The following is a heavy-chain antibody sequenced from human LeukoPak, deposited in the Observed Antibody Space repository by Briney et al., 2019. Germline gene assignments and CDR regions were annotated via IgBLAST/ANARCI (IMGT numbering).Heavy chain of an antibody. CDR3: ATLPPTCSGGSCYSPYYFDY. Sequence: PGGSLRLSCAASGFTFSSYAMSWVRQAPGKGLEWVSAISGSGGSTYYADSVKGRFTISRDNSKNTLYLQMNSLRAEDTAVYYCATLPPTCSGGSCYSPYYFDYWGQGTLVTVSS. CDR2: ISGSGGST. D-gene: IGHD2-15*01. CDR1: GFTFSSYA. V-gene: IGHV3-23*01. J-gene: IGHJ4*02.